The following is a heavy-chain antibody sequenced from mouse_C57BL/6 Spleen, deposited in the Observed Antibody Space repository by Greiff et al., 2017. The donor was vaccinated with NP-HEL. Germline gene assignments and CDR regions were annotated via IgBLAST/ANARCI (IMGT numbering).Heavy chain of an antibody. V-gene: IGHV10-1*01. CDR2: IRSKSNNYAT. Sequence: EVQLVESGGGLVQPKGSLKLSCAASGFSFNTYAMNWVRQAPGKGLEWVARIRSKSNNYATYYDDSVKDRFTISRDDSESMLYPQRNNLKTEDTAMYYCVRGGTGNFDYWGQGTTLTVSS. D-gene: IGHD3-3*01. CDR3: VRGGTGNFDY. CDR1: GFSFNTYA. J-gene: IGHJ2*01.